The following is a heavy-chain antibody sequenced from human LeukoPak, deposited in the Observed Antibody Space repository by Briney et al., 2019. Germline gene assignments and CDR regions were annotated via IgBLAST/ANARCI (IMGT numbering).Heavy chain of an antibody. D-gene: IGHD1-26*01. CDR1: SGSMRSYY. CDR2: IYYSGTT. V-gene: IGHV4-59*12. J-gene: IGHJ4*02. Sequence: SETLSLTCTVSSGSMRSYYWNWIRQPPGKGLEWIGYIYYSGTTNYNPSLKSPVTITIDTSKNEFSLKLSSVTAADTAVYSCAREGSGFYWYYFDYWGQGTLVTVSS. CDR3: AREGSGFYWYYFDY.